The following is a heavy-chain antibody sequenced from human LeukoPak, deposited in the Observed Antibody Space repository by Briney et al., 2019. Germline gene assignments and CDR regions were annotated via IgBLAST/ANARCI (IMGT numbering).Heavy chain of an antibody. CDR2: IYYSGST. CDR1: GGSITGYY. CDR3: ARRHERFGEFEY. V-gene: IGHV4-59*08. J-gene: IGHJ4*02. D-gene: IGHD3-10*01. Sequence: PLETLSLTCTVSGGSITGYYWSWIRQSPGKGLEYIGYIYYSGSTKYNPSLKSRVTMSVDTSKNQLSLNLSSVTAADTAVYYCARRHERFGEFEYWGQGTLVTVPS.